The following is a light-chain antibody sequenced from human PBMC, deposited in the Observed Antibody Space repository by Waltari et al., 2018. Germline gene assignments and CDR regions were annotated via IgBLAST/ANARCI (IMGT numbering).Light chain of an antibody. V-gene: IGLV2-14*03. J-gene: IGLJ2*01. CDR1: CGYNY. CDR2: DVT. CDR3: SSYTSNNTPVV. Sequence: QSALTQPASVSGSPGQSFTISCTVTCGYNYFAWYQQHPGKAPKLMIYDVTNRPSGVSNRFSGSKSGNTASLTISGLRAEDEADYYCSSYTSNNTPVVFGGGTMVTVL.